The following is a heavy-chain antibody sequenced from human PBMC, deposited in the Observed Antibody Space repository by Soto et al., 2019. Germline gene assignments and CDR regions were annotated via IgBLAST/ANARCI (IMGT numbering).Heavy chain of an antibody. V-gene: IGHV4-30-4*01. CDR3: ARELEGGVFDI. CDR1: GGPVRDAYSY. D-gene: IGHD2-8*02. Sequence: SETLSLTCTVSGGPVRDAYSYWTWIRQPPGKGLGWMGYLSYTGSTYYNPSLRNRATISVDESSNHLSLRLSSATAADTAVYYCARELEGGVFDIWGRGTLVTVSS. J-gene: IGHJ3*02. CDR2: LSYTGST.